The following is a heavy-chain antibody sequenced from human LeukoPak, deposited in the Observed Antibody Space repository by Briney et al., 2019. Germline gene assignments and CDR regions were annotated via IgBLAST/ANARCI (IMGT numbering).Heavy chain of an antibody. J-gene: IGHJ3*02. CDR2: INPSGGST. D-gene: IGHD2-2*01. Sequence: ASVKVSCKASGYTFTNYYMHWVRQAPGQGLEWMGIINPSGGSTSYAQKFQGRVTMTRDTSTSTVYMELSSLRSEDTAVYYCGVYCSSTSCYPRDAFDIWGQGTMVTVSS. CDR3: GVYCSSTSCYPRDAFDI. CDR1: GYTFTNYY. V-gene: IGHV1-46*01.